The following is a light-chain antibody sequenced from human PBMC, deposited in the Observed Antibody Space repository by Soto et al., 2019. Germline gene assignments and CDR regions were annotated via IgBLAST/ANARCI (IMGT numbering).Light chain of an antibody. V-gene: IGKV1-12*01. CDR3: QQADSLPT. J-gene: IGKJ4*01. Sequence: DIQVTQSPSFVSASVGDTVTITCRASQDIRQWLAWYQQKPGKAPQLLIYSASSLQSGVPSRFSGSGSGTQFPLTISSLQPEDSATFYWQQADSLPTFGGGTKVEI. CDR2: SAS. CDR1: QDIRQW.